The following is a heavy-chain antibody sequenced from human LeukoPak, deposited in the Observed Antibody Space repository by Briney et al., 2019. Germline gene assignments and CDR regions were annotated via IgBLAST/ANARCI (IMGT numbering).Heavy chain of an antibody. CDR1: GFTFSSYA. V-gene: IGHV3-30-3*01. D-gene: IGHD5-18*01. CDR2: ISYDGSNK. J-gene: IGHJ4*02. Sequence: PGRSLRLSCAASGFTFSSYAMHWVRQAPGKGLEWVAVISYDGSNKYYADSVKGRFTISRDNSKNTLYLQMNSLRAEDTAVYYCARALDTAMATYFDYWGQGTLVTVSS. CDR3: ARALDTAMATYFDY.